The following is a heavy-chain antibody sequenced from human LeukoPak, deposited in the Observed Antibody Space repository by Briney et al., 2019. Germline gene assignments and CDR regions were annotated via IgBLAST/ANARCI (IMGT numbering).Heavy chain of an antibody. CDR1: GFTFSSYT. Sequence: PGGSLRLSCAASGFTFSSYTMSWVRQAPGKGLEWVSTITTSDGNTYYADSVKGRFTISRDNSKNTLYLQMNSLRAEDTAVYYCARDPIWSGYYTELYFDYWGQGTLVTVSS. J-gene: IGHJ4*02. CDR3: ARDPIWSGYYTELYFDY. V-gene: IGHV3-23*01. D-gene: IGHD3-3*01. CDR2: ITTSDGNT.